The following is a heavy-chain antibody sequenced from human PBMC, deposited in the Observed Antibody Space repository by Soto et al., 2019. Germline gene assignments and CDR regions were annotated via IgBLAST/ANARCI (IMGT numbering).Heavy chain of an antibody. CDR3: ARHEGNGNVWPLDY. J-gene: IGHJ4*02. Sequence: SETLSLTCTVSGGSISRSTYYWGWIRQSPGKGLEWIGNIHYSGSTYYMPSLRSRVTLSVDTSKNQFSLRLTSVTAEDTAVYYCARHEGNGNVWPLDYWGQGILVTVSS. D-gene: IGHD2-8*01. CDR2: IHYSGST. CDR1: GGSISRSTYY. V-gene: IGHV4-39*01.